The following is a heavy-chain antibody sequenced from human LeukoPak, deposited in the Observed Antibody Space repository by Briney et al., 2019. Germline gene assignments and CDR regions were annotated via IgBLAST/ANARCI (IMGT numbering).Heavy chain of an antibody. CDR3: ARDPLRGYSYGYFGLGEPTYYFDY. J-gene: IGHJ4*02. CDR1: GFTFSSYG. Sequence: GGSLRLSCAASGFTFSSYGMHWVRQAPGKGLEWVAVIWHDGSNKYYADSVKGRFTISRDNSKNTLYLQMNSLRAEDTAVYYCARDPLRGYSYGYFGLGEPTYYFDYWGQGTLVTVSS. D-gene: IGHD5-18*01. CDR2: IWHDGSNK. V-gene: IGHV3-33*01.